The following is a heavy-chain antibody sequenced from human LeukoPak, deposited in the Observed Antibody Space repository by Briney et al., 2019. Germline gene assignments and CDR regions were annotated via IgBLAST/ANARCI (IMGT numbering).Heavy chain of an antibody. CDR2: ISGSGGTT. CDR3: AKGWSHYYDSSGYPSAYPGY. V-gene: IGHV3-23*01. D-gene: IGHD3-22*01. J-gene: IGHJ4*02. Sequence: PGGSLRLSCAASGFTFSSYAMSWVRQAPGKGLEWVSVISGSGGTTDYAESVKGRFTSSRDNSKNTLYLQMNSLRAEDTAVYYCAKGWSHYYDSSGYPSAYPGYWGQGTLVTVSS. CDR1: GFTFSSYA.